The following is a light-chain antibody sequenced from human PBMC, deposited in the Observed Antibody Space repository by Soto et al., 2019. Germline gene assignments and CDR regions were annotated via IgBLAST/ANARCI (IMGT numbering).Light chain of an antibody. CDR2: GAS. J-gene: IGKJ4*01. Sequence: EIVLTQSPGSLSLSPGERATLSCRASQSVSNNYLAWYQQKPGQAPRLLIYGASTRATGIPARFSGSGSGTEFTLTISSLQSEDFAVYYCQQYNNWPRLTFGGGTKVDIK. CDR3: QQYNNWPRLT. CDR1: QSVSNN. V-gene: IGKV3-15*01.